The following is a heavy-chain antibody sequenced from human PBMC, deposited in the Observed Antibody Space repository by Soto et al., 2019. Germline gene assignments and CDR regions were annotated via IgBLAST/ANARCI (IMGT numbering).Heavy chain of an antibody. V-gene: IGHV3-74*01. D-gene: IGHD3-10*01. J-gene: IGHJ4*02. CDR2: IKGDGTIT. Sequence: EVQLVESGGGLVQPGGSLRLSCAASGFTFSRDWMHWVSQSPGKGLVWVSRIKGDGTITNYADSVKGRFTTSRDNAKNTVYLQLNSLTTEDTAVYYCARGGLGNYYNDYWGLGTLVTVSS. CDR3: ARGGLGNYYNDY. CDR1: GFTFSRDW.